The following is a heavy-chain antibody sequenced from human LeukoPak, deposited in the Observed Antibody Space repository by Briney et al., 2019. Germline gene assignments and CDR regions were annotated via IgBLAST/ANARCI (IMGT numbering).Heavy chain of an antibody. CDR3: ARDYYRSGSYAVDF. V-gene: IGHV3-48*01. CDR1: GFTFDKYS. CDR2: ISSASITI. Sequence: GGSLRLSCAASGFTFDKYSMNWVRQAPGKGLEWVSHISSASITIYYADSVKGRFTISRDNAKSSLYLHMTSLRAEDTALYHCARDYYRSGSYAVDFWGQGTLVTVSS. D-gene: IGHD3-10*01. J-gene: IGHJ4*02.